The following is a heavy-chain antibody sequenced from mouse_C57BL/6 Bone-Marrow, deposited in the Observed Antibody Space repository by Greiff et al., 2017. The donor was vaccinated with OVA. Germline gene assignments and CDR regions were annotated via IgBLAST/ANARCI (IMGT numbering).Heavy chain of an antibody. Sequence: EVQLKASGPGLAKPSQTLSLTCSVTGYSITSDYWNWIRKFPGNKLEYMGYISYSGSTYYNPSLKSRISITRDTSKNQYYLQLNSVTTEDTATYYCARCAGYYGSSYWYFDVWGTGTTVTVSS. J-gene: IGHJ1*03. CDR2: ISYSGST. V-gene: IGHV3-8*01. CDR3: ARCAGYYGSSYWYFDV. CDR1: GYSITSDY. D-gene: IGHD1-1*01.